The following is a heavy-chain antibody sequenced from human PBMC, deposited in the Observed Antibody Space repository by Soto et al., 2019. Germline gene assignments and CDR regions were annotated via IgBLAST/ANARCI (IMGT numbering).Heavy chain of an antibody. V-gene: IGHV1-18*01. Sequence: ASVKVSCKAFGYTFTSYGVSWVRQAPGQGLEWMGWISTYNGNTDYAQTFQGRVTMTTDTSSNTAYMELSSLRSEDTAVYYCARSIVVVTAIDYWGQGTLVTVSS. CDR3: ARSIVVVTAIDY. J-gene: IGHJ4*02. CDR1: GYTFTSYG. CDR2: ISTYNGNT. D-gene: IGHD2-21*02.